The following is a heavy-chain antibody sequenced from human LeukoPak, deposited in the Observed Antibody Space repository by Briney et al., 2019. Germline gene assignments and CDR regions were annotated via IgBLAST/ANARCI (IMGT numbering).Heavy chain of an antibody. CDR2: ITASGGDT. D-gene: IGHD6-6*01. J-gene: IGHJ4*02. V-gene: IGHV3-23*01. CDR1: GFTFSNYA. CDR3: AKGCSSSRPYYFDY. Sequence: QAGGSLRLSCAASGFTFSNYAMSWVRQAPGKGLEWFSAITASGGDTYHADSVKGRFSVSRDNSKNTLYLQMNNLRVEDTALYFCAKGCSSSRPYYFDYWGQGTLVTVSS.